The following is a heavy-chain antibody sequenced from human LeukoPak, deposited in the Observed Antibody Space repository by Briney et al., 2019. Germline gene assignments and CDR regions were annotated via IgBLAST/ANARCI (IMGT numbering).Heavy chain of an antibody. Sequence: GGSLRLSCADSGFTFSSYAMTWVRQAPGKGLEWVSAISASGGSPYYADSVKGRFTISRDNSKNTLYLQMNSLRAEDTAVYYCAKGGYYYDSSGFDYWGQGTLVTVSS. D-gene: IGHD3-22*01. CDR3: AKGGYYYDSSGFDY. CDR2: ISASGGSP. CDR1: GFTFSSYA. J-gene: IGHJ4*02. V-gene: IGHV3-23*01.